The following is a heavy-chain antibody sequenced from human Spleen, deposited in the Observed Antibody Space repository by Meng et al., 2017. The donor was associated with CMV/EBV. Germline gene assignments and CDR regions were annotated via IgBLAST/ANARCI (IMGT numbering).Heavy chain of an antibody. D-gene: IGHD3-3*01. J-gene: IGHJ6*02. CDR3: ARGPDVLRSLQWSYYGMDV. CDR2: IYYSGST. V-gene: IGHV4-59*08. Sequence: SETLSLTCTVSGGSISSYYWSWIRQPPGKGLEWIGYIYYSGSTNYNPSLKSRVTMLVDTSKNQFSLKLTSVTAADSAVYFCARGPDVLRSLQWSYYGMDVWGQGTTVTISS. CDR1: GGSISSYY.